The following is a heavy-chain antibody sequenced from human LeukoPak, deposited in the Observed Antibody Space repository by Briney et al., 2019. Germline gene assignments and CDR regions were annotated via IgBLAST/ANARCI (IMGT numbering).Heavy chain of an antibody. CDR2: IYHSGST. J-gene: IGHJ4*02. D-gene: IGHD6-13*01. CDR1: GYSISSGYY. Sequence: SETLSLTCAVSGYSISSGYYWGWIRQPPGKGLEWIGSIYHSGSTYYNPSLKSRVTISVDTSKNQFSLKLGSVTAADTAVYYCARRVFPDYFDYWGQGTLVTVSS. CDR3: ARRVFPDYFDY. V-gene: IGHV4-38-2*01.